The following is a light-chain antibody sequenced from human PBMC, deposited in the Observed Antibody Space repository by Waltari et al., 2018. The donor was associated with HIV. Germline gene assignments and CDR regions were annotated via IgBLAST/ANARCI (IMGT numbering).Light chain of an antibody. J-gene: IGLJ3*02. CDR3: QAYDSSLSGWV. V-gene: IGLV1-40*01. CDR1: SSNIGAGFD. Sequence: SVLTQPPSVSGAPGQRVTISCTGSSSNIGAGFDVHWYQQLPGTAPRLLIYGNNNRPSGVPDRFSGSKSGTSASLAITGLQAEDEADYDCQAYDSSLSGWVFGGRTKLTVL. CDR2: GNN.